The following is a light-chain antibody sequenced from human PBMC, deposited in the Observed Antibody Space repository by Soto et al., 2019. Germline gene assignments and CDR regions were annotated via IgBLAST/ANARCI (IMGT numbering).Light chain of an antibody. J-gene: IGLJ2*01. CDR2: DNN. CDR3: GTWDNSLISVV. CDR1: SSNIGNKY. Sequence: QSVLTQPPSVSAAPGQRVTISCSGSSSNIGNKYISWYQQFPGTAPKPLIYDNNKRPSGIPDRFSGSKSGTSATLGITGLQTGDEADYYCGTWDNSLISVVFGGGTKLTVL. V-gene: IGLV1-51*01.